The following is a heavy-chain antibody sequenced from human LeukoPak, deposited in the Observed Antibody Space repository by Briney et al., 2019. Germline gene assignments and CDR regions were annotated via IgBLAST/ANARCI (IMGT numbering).Heavy chain of an antibody. V-gene: IGHV1-2*02. CDR1: GYTFTGYY. CDR2: INPNSGGT. CDR3: ARDGDCGGDCYARGGYYYYYYMDV. D-gene: IGHD2-21*02. J-gene: IGHJ6*03. Sequence: GASVKVSCKASGYTFTGYYMHWVRQAPGQGLEWMGWINPNSGGTNYAQKFQGRVTMTRDTSISTAYMELSRLRSDDTAVYYCARDGDCGGDCYARGGYYYYYYMDVWGKGTTVTVS.